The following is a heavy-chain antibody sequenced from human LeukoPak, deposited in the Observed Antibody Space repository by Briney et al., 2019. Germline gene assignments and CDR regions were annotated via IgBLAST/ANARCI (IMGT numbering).Heavy chain of an antibody. CDR2: IWYDGSNK. CDR1: GFTFSSYG. D-gene: IGHD6-19*01. J-gene: IGHJ4*02. CDR3: ARAATSGWFDY. Sequence: PGGSLRLSCAASGFTFSSYGMHWVRQAPGKGLEWVAVIWYDGSNKYYADSVKGRFTTSRDNSKNTLYLQMNSLRAEDTAVYYCARAATSGWFDYWGQGTLVTVSS. V-gene: IGHV3-33*01.